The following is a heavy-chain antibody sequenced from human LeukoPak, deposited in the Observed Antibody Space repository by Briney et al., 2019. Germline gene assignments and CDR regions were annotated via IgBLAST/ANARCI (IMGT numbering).Heavy chain of an antibody. V-gene: IGHV4-38-2*02. J-gene: IGHJ3*02. CDR2: IYHSGST. CDR1: GYSIYSGYY. CDR3: ARDGGARGYSFIRGQNAFDI. Sequence: PSETLSRTCIVSGYSIYSGYYWGWVRQPPGKGLEWIGSIYHSGSTYYNPSLKSRVTISVDTSKNQFSLKLSSVTAEDTAVYYCARDGGARGYSFIRGQNAFDIWGQGTIVAVSS. D-gene: IGHD5-18*01.